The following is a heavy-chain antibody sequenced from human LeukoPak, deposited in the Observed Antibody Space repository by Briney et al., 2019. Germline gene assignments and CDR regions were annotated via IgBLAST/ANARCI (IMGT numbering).Heavy chain of an antibody. V-gene: IGHV3-48*03. CDR1: GFTFSSYE. Sequence: GGSLRLSCAASGFTFSSYEMNWVRQAPGKGLEWVSYISSSGSAIYYADSVKGRFTISRDNAKNSLYLQMNSLRAEDTAVYYCAELGITMIGGVWGKGTTVTIPS. CDR2: ISSSGSAI. D-gene: IGHD3-10*02. CDR3: AELGITMIGGV. J-gene: IGHJ6*04.